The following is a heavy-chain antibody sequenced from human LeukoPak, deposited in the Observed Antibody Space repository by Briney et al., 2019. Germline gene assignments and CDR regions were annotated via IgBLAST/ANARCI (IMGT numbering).Heavy chain of an antibody. Sequence: GGSLRLSCAASGFTFSSYAMSWVRQAPGKGLEWVSAISGSGGSTYYADSVKGRFTISRDNSKNTLYLQMNSLRAEDTAVYYCARVVSLYGGNGALEDYWGQGTLVTVSS. CDR1: GFTFSSYA. V-gene: IGHV3-23*01. CDR2: ISGSGGST. D-gene: IGHD5-12*01. CDR3: ARVVSLYGGNGALEDY. J-gene: IGHJ4*02.